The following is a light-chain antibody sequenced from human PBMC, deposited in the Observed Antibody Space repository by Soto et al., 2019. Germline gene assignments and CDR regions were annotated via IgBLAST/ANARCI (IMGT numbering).Light chain of an antibody. J-gene: IGKJ4*01. CDR3: QQDDNLPLLT. CDR1: QDISNY. V-gene: IGKV1-33*01. CDR2: DAS. Sequence: DLQMTQSPSSLSASVGDRVTITCQASQDISNYLNWYQQKPGKAPKLLIYDASILETGVPSRFSGSASGTDFTFTISSLQPEDIATYYCQQDDNLPLLTFGGGTKVEIK.